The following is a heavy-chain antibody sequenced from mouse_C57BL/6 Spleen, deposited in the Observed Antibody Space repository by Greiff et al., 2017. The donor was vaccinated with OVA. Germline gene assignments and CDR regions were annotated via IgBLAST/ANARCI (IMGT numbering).Heavy chain of an antibody. Sequence: QVQLQQPGAELVKPGASVKLSCKASGYTFTSYWMHWVKQRPGQGLEWIGMIHPNSGSTNYNEKFKSKATLTVDKSSSTAYMQLSSLTSEDSAVYYCARGKENYDYDDYAMDYWGQGTSVTVSS. J-gene: IGHJ4*01. CDR3: ARGKENYDYDDYAMDY. CDR2: IHPNSGST. CDR1: GYTFTSYW. D-gene: IGHD2-4*01. V-gene: IGHV1-64*01.